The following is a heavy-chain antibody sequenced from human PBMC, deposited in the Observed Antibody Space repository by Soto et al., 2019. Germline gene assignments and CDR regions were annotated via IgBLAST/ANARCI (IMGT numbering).Heavy chain of an antibody. D-gene: IGHD3-10*01. Sequence: PSETLSLTCTVSGGSIRSTSYYWGWIRQPPGKGLEWIGRIYYSGNTYYKPSLKSRVTMSVDTSKNQFSLRLGSVTAADTAVYYCTRYYYGSGSYFDYWGQGTLVTVSS. J-gene: IGHJ4*02. CDR3: TRYYYGSGSYFDY. CDR1: GGSIRSTSYY. CDR2: IYYSGNT. V-gene: IGHV4-39*01.